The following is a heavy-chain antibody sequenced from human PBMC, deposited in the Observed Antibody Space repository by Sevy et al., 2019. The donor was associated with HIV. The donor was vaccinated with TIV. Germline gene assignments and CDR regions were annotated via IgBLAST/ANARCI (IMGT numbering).Heavy chain of an antibody. Sequence: ASVKVSCKVSGYTLTELSMHWVRQAPGKGLEWMGGFDPEDGETIYAQKFQGRVTMTKDTSTDTAYMELSSLRSEDTAVYYCATAVAGPQNYWGQGTLVTVSS. V-gene: IGHV1-24*01. J-gene: IGHJ4*02. D-gene: IGHD6-19*01. CDR2: FDPEDGET. CDR3: ATAVAGPQNY. CDR1: GYTLTELS.